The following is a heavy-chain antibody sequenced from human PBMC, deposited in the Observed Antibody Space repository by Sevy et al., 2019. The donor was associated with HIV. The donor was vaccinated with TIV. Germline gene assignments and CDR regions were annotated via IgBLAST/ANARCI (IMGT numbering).Heavy chain of an antibody. V-gene: IGHV4-4*02. Sequence: SETLSLTCAVSGGSISTNNWWSWVRQSPGEGLEWIGEIHHSGSTNYNPSLKSRVTMSVDKSKNQFSLKLTSVTAADTAVYYCARDLNDFWSGPLDVWGQGTMVTVSS. CDR1: GGSISTNNW. CDR2: IHHSGST. D-gene: IGHD3-3*01. CDR3: ARDLNDFWSGPLDV. J-gene: IGHJ6*02.